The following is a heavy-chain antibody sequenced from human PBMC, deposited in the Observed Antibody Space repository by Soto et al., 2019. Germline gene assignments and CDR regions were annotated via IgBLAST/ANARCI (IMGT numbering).Heavy chain of an antibody. CDR3: ARGDFADLFDY. V-gene: IGHV4-31*03. CDR1: GGSISSGGYY. Sequence: SETLSLTCTVSGGSISSGGYYWSWIRQHPGKGLEWIGYIYYSGSTYYNPSLKSRVTISVDTSKNQFSLKLSSVTAADTAVYYCARGDFADLFDYWGQGTLVTVSS. J-gene: IGHJ4*02. CDR2: IYYSGST.